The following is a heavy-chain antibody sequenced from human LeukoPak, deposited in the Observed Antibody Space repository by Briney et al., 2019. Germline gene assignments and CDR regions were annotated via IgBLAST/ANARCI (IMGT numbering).Heavy chain of an antibody. D-gene: IGHD3-22*01. J-gene: IGHJ4*02. CDR1: GYTFTSYG. CDR2: ISVYNGNT. Sequence: ASVKVSCKASGYTFTSYGISWVRQAPGQGLEWMGWISVYNGNTNYAQKLQGRVTMTTDTSTSTAYMELRSLRSDDTAVYYCARVSVTYYYDSSGYEHFDYWGQGTLVTVSS. V-gene: IGHV1-18*01. CDR3: ARVSVTYYYDSSGYEHFDY.